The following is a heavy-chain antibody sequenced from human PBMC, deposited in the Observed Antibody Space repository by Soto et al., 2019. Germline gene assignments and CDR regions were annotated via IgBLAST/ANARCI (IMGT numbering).Heavy chain of an antibody. J-gene: IGHJ4*02. V-gene: IGHV3-23*01. D-gene: IGHD1-7*01. CDR1: GFIFSSYA. Sequence: GGSLRLSCAASGFIFSSYAISWVRQAPGKGPEWVSGISGSASSTNYVDSVKGRFTISRDNSKNMVYLQMNSLRDEDTAVYYSAKDKMYNWNYFFEYWGQGTLVTVSS. CDR3: AKDKMYNWNYFFEY. CDR2: ISGSASST.